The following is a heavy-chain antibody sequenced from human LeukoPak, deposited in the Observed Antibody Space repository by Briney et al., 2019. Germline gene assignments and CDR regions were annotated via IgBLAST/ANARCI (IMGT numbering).Heavy chain of an antibody. CDR3: ARVRSSSWFDY. Sequence: GGSLRLSCSASGFTFSSSSMHWVSRAPGKGLVWVSRISSDGTSTNYADSVKGRFIISRDNAKNTLYLQMNSLRAEDTAVYFCARVRSSSWFDYWGQGTLVAVSS. J-gene: IGHJ4*02. D-gene: IGHD6-13*01. V-gene: IGHV3-74*01. CDR1: GFTFSSSS. CDR2: ISSDGTST.